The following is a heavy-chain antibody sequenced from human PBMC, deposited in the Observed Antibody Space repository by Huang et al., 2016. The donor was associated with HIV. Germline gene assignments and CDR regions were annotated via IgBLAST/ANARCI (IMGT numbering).Heavy chain of an antibody. J-gene: IGHJ4*02. D-gene: IGHD6-19*01. Sequence: QLQLHESGPGLVKPSETLSLTCTVSGGSISTSGYYWGWIRPPPGKGREWIGSIDYSGSTSYNPSLKSRVTISVDTSKSQFSLKLSSVTAADTAVYYCARQDTSGWYADPYYFDYWGQGTLVTVSS. CDR1: GGSISTSGYY. CDR2: IDYSGST. V-gene: IGHV4-39*01. CDR3: ARQDTSGWYADPYYFDY.